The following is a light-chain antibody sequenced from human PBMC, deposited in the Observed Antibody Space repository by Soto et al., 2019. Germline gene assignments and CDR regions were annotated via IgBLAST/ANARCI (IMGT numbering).Light chain of an antibody. J-gene: IGLJ2*01. V-gene: IGLV2-11*01. CDR3: CSYAGSYTLV. CDR1: SGDVGGYNY. Sequence: QSALTQPPSASGSLGQSVTISCTGTSGDVGGYNYVSWYQQHPGKAPKFMIYDVNKRPSGVPDRFSGSKSGNTASLTISGLQAEDEADYYCCSYAGSYTLVFGGGTKLTVL. CDR2: DVN.